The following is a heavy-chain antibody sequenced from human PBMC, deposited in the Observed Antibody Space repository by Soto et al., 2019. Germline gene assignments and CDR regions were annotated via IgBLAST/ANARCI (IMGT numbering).Heavy chain of an antibody. V-gene: IGHV1-69*01. CDR1: GGTFSSYA. CDR2: IIPIFGTA. CDR3: ARSPVGATTGWLDY. Sequence: QVQLVQSGAEVKKPGSSVKVSCKASGGTFSSYAISWVRQAPGQGLEWMGGIIPIFGTANYAQKFQGRVTITADESTSTAYMELISLRSEDTAVYYCARSPVGATTGWLDYWGQGTLVTVSS. J-gene: IGHJ4*02. D-gene: IGHD1-26*01.